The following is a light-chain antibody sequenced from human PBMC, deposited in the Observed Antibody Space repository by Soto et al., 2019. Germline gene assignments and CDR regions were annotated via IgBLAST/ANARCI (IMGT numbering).Light chain of an antibody. CDR3: QKYNTAPWT. J-gene: IGKJ1*01. CDR1: QGISKS. V-gene: IGKV1-27*01. Sequence: DIQMTQSPSSLSASVGDRVTITCRASQGISKSLAWYQQKPGKVPKLLIYAASTLQSGVPSRFSGSGSGTDFTLTISSLQTEDVATYYCQKYNTAPWTFGQGTKVEIK. CDR2: AAS.